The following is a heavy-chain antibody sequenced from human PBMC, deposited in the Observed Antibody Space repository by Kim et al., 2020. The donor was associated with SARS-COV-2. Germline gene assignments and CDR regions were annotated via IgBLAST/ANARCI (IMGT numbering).Heavy chain of an antibody. J-gene: IGHJ4*02. CDR3: ARGSSRDRGAADY. CDR1: GGSISSYY. V-gene: IGHV4-59*01. Sequence: SETLSLTCTVSGGSISSYYWSWIRQPPGKGLEWIGYIYYSGSTNYNPSLKSRVTISVDTSKNQFSLKLSSVTAADTAVYHCARGSSRDRGAADYWGQGTLVTVSS. D-gene: IGHD6-19*01. CDR2: IYYSGST.